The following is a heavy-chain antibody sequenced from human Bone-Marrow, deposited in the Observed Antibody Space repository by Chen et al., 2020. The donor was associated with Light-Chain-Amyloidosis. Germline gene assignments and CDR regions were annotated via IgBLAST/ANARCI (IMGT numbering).Heavy chain of an antibody. CDR2: MYYGGNT. Sequence: QVLLQGSGPGLVMSSETRSLTCSVSGFSISSGHYWGWVRQPPGKGLECIATMYYGGNTYYNPSLKSRLAISLDLSKNQFSLNLTSVTAADTAVYYCVRHFPATDPFDFWGRGTMVTVSS. D-gene: IGHD3-3*02. V-gene: IGHV4-38-2*01. J-gene: IGHJ3*01. CDR3: VRHFPATDPFDF. CDR1: GFSISSGHY.